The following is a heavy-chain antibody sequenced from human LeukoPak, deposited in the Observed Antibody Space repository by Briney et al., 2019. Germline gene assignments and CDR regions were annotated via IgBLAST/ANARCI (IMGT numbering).Heavy chain of an antibody. CDR3: ARDLSIVVVPADPDY. D-gene: IGHD2-2*01. V-gene: IGHV1-2*02. J-gene: IGHJ4*02. Sequence: GSVKVSCKASGYTFTGYYMHWVRQAPGQGLEWMGWINPNSGGTNYAQKFQGRVTMTRDTSISTAYMELSRLRSDDTAVYYCARDLSIVVVPADPDYWGQGTLVTASS. CDR2: INPNSGGT. CDR1: GYTFTGYY.